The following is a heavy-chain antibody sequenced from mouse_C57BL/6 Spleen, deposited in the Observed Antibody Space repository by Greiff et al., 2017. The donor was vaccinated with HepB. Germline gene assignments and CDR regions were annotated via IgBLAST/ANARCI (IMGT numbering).Heavy chain of an antibody. V-gene: IGHV1-42*01. CDR3: ARSKGLLHFDY. CDR1: GYSFTGYY. CDR2: INPSTGGT. D-gene: IGHD2-3*01. J-gene: IGHJ2*01. Sequence: EVQLQQSGPELVKPGASVKISCKASGYSFTGYYMNWVKQSPEKSLEWIGEINPSTGGTTYNQKFKAKATLTVDKSSSTAYMQLKSLTSEDSAVYYCARSKGLLHFDYWGQGTTLTVSS.